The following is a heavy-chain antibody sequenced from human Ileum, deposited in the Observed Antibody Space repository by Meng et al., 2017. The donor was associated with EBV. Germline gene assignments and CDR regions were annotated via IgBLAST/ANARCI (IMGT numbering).Heavy chain of an antibody. V-gene: IGHV4-30-4*01. CDR2: HSGST. J-gene: IGHJ4*02. Sequence: HVQLQASGPGLVKPSQTLSLTCAVSGVSISSGYFHWSWIRQPPGKGLEWIGHSGSTSYNPSLRSRVTISVDTSKNQFSLKVDSATAGDTAVYYCVSYAVGAGGIGYWGQGILVTVSS. CDR3: VSYAVGAGGIGY. D-gene: IGHD1-26*01. CDR1: GVSISSGYFH.